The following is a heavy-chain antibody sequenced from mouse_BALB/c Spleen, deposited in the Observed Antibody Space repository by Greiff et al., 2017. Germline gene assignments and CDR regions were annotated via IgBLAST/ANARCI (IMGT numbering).Heavy chain of an antibody. CDR2: ISDGGSYT. Sequence: EVQVVESGGGLVKPGGSLKLSCAASGFTFSDYYMYWVRQTPEKRLEWVATISDGGSYTYYPDSVKGRFTISRDNAKNNLYLQMSSLKSEDTAMYYCARGATDYAMDYWGQGTSVTVSS. V-gene: IGHV5-4*02. CDR1: GFTFSDYY. J-gene: IGHJ4*01. CDR3: ARGATDYAMDY.